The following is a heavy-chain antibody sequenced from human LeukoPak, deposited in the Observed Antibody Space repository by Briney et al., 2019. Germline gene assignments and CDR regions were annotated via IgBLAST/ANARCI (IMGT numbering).Heavy chain of an antibody. Sequence: GGSLRLSCAASGFTFSSYAMSWVRQAPGKGVEWVSAISGSGGSTYYADSVKGRFTISRENSKNTVYLQMKSERAEDTAVYSCAKDTPTVVVPAGVFDYWGQGTLVTVSS. D-gene: IGHD2-2*01. CDR1: GFTFSSYA. V-gene: IGHV3-23*01. CDR3: AKDTPTVVVPAGVFDY. J-gene: IGHJ4*02. CDR2: ISGSGGST.